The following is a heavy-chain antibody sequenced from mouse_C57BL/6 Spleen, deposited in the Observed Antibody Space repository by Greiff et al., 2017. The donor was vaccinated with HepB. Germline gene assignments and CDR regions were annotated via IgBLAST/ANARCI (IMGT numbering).Heavy chain of an antibody. J-gene: IGHJ1*03. CDR2: ISDGGSYT. V-gene: IGHV5-4*03. CDR1: GFTFSSYA. CDR3: ARGYFDV. Sequence: EVMLVESGGGLVKPGGSLKLSCAASGFTFSSYAMSWVRQTPEKRLEWVATISDGGSYTYYPDNVKGRFTISRDNAKNNLYLQMSHLKSEDTAMYYCARGYFDVWGTGTTVTVSS.